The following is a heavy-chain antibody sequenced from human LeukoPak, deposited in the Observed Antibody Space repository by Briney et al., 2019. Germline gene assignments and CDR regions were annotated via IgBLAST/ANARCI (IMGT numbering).Heavy chain of an antibody. V-gene: IGHV3-30-3*01. CDR3: AKDDPPIIEYSSSSGGY. Sequence: PGRSLRLSCAASGFTFSSYAMHWVRQAPGKGLEWVAVISYDGSNKYYADSVKGRFTISRDNSKNTLYLQMNSLRAEDTAVYYCAKDDPPIIEYSSSSGGYWGQGTLVTVSS. CDR2: ISYDGSNK. CDR1: GFTFSSYA. D-gene: IGHD6-6*01. J-gene: IGHJ4*02.